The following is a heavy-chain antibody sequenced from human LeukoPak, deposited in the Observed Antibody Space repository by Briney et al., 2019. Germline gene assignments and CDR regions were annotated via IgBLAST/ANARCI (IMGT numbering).Heavy chain of an antibody. CDR2: TSYDGGNK. J-gene: IGHJ4*02. CDR1: GFTFSSYA. Sequence: GRSLRLSCAASGFTFSSYAMHWVRQAPGKGLEWVAVTSYDGGNKYYADSVKGRFTISRDNSKNTLYLQMNSLRAEDTAVYYCARAQYYYGSGSYPAFDYWGQGTLVTVSS. CDR3: ARAQYYYGSGSYPAFDY. D-gene: IGHD3-10*01. V-gene: IGHV3-30-3*01.